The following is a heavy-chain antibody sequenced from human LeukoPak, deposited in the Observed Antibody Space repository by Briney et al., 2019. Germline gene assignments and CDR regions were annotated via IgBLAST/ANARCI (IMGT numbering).Heavy chain of an antibody. V-gene: IGHV1-3*03. CDR2: ISVGRGDS. Sequence: ASVKVSCKASGYTFTSYTIHWVRQAPGQSLEWMGWISVGRGDSKCSQEFQGRVTITRDTSASTAYMELSSLRSEDMAVYYCARGGRSSYGDYVWFDPWGQGTLVTVSS. CDR3: ARGGRSSYGDYVWFDP. D-gene: IGHD4-17*01. J-gene: IGHJ5*02. CDR1: GYTFTSYT.